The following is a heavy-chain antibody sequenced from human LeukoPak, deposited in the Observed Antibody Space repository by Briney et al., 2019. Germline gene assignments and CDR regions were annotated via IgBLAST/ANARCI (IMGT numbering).Heavy chain of an antibody. V-gene: IGHV1-46*03. CDR3: ARDPGYDFWSGYYTTAQLDY. D-gene: IGHD3-3*01. CDR1: GYTFTSYY. J-gene: IGHJ4*02. CDR2: INPSGGST. Sequence: ASVKVSCKASGYTFTSYYMHWVRQAPGQGLEWMGIINPSGGSTSHAQKFQGRVTMTRDTSTSTVYMELSSLRSEDTAVYYCARDPGYDFWSGYYTTAQLDYWGQGTLVTVSS.